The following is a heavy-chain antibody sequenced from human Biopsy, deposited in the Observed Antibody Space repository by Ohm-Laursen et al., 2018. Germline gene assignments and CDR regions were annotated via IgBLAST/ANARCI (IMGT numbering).Heavy chain of an antibody. CDR1: GGSIKRYY. CDR3: ARLTGDPSY. D-gene: IGHD7-27*01. CDR2: ISYTGHT. V-gene: IGHV4-59*01. J-gene: IGHJ4*02. Sequence: TLSLTCTVSGGSIKRYYWNWTRQSPGKGLEWIGFISYTGHTNYNPSLKSRATISVDTSKNQFSLKVISVTAADTAVYYCARLTGDPSYWGQGILVTVSS.